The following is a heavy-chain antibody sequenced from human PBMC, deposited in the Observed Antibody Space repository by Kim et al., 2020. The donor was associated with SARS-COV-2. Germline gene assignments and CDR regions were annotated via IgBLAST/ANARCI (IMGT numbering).Heavy chain of an antibody. Sequence: GSTNDHPSLKSRVTISLDPAKTQFSLKLSSVTAADTSVYYCARGKSGKGYWGQGTLVTVSS. CDR3: ARGKSGKGY. CDR2: GST. V-gene: IGHV4-34*01. J-gene: IGHJ4*02. D-gene: IGHD1-1*01.